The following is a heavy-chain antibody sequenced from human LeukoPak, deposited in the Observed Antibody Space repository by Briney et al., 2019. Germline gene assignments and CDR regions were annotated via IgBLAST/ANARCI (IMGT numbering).Heavy chain of an antibody. V-gene: IGHV4-39*01. Sequence: PSETLSLTCTVSGGSVSSSSYYWGWIRQPPGKGLEWIGSIYYSGSTYYNPSLKSRVTISVDTSKNQFSLKLSSVTAADTAVYYCARHSRDYGDYYVMYFDYWGQGTLVTVSS. D-gene: IGHD4-17*01. CDR2: IYYSGST. CDR3: ARHSRDYGDYYVMYFDY. CDR1: GGSVSSSSYY. J-gene: IGHJ4*02.